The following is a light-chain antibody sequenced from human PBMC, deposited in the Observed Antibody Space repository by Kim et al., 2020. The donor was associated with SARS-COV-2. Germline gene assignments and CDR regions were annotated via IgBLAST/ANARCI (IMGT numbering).Light chain of an antibody. CDR3: QQSYSTPYS. CDR2: AAS. V-gene: IGKV1-39*01. Sequence: SASVGDSVNHTCRASQSIRSYLMWYQQKPGRAPKLLIYAASSLQSGVPSRFSGSGSGTDFTLTISSLQPEDFASYYCQQSYSTPYSFGQGTKLEI. CDR1: QSIRSY. J-gene: IGKJ2*03.